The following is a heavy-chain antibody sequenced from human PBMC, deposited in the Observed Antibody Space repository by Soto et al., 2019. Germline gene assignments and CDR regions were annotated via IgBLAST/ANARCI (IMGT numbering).Heavy chain of an antibody. Sequence: GASVKVSCKASGYTFTSYAMHWVRQAPGQRLEWMGWINAGNGNTKYSQKFQGRVTITRDTSASTAYMELSSLRSEDTAVYYCARDVLRYSSGYFFDYWGQGTLVTVSS. CDR1: GYTFTSYA. J-gene: IGHJ4*02. CDR3: ARDVLRYSSGYFFDY. D-gene: IGHD3-22*01. V-gene: IGHV1-3*01. CDR2: INAGNGNT.